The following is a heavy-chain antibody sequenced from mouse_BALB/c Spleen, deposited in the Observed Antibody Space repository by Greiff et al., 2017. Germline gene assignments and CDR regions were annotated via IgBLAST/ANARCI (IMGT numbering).Heavy chain of an antibody. V-gene: IGHV5-6-5*01. Sequence: EVKVVESGGGLVKPGGSLKLSCAASGFTFSSYAMSWVRQTPEKRLEWVASISSGGSTYYPDSVKGRFTISRDNARNILYLQMSSLRSEDTAMYYCARGGACGKAFDYWGQGTTLTVSS. CDR2: ISSGGST. D-gene: IGHD1-1*01. J-gene: IGHJ2*01. CDR1: GFTFSSYA. CDR3: ARGGACGKAFDY.